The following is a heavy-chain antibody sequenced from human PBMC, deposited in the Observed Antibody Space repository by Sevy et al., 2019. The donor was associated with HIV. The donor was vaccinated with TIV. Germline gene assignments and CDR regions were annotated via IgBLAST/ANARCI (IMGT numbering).Heavy chain of an antibody. Sequence: SETLSLTCSVSGGTIVSSGHYWGWIRQTPGKGLEWIASIYYNGHTYYSPSLKSRLTISIDTSKNQFSLNLSSVTAADTAIYFCAREAGGYDYDYGMDVWGQGTTVTVSS. CDR2: IYYNGHT. V-gene: IGHV4-39*02. CDR1: GGTIVSSGHY. J-gene: IGHJ6*02. D-gene: IGHD5-12*01. CDR3: AREAGGYDYDYGMDV.